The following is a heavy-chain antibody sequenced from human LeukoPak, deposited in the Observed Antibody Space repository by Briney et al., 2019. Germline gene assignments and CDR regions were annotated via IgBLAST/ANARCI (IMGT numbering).Heavy chain of an antibody. CDR3: AKSPETVRYPY. J-gene: IGHJ4*02. D-gene: IGHD4-4*01. CDR1: GFTFSSYA. V-gene: IGHV3-23*01. CDR2: ISGSGGST. Sequence: GGSLRLSCAASGFTFSSYAMSWVRQAPGKGLEWVSAISGSGGSTYYADSVKGRFTISRDNSKSTLYLQMNSLRAEDTAIYYCAKSPETVRYPYWGQGTLVTVSS.